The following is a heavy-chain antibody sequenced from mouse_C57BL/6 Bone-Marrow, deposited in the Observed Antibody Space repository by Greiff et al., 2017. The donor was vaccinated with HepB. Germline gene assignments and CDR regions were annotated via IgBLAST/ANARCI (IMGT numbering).Heavy chain of an antibody. D-gene: IGHD1-1*01. Sequence: QVQLQQPGAELVKPGASVKLSCKASGYTFTSYWMHWVKQRPGQGLEWIGMIYPNSGSTNYNEKFKSKATLTVDKSSSTAYMQLSSLTSEDSAVYYCARGFDYYGSSVYAMDYWGQGTSVTVSS. CDR1: GYTFTSYW. V-gene: IGHV1-64*01. CDR2: IYPNSGST. CDR3: ARGFDYYGSSVYAMDY. J-gene: IGHJ4*01.